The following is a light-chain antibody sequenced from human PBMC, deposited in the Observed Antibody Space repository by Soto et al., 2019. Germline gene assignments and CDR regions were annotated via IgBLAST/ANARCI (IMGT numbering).Light chain of an antibody. CDR2: DAV. J-gene: IGKJ2*01. V-gene: IGKV3-11*01. CDR3: QQRSNWPPEFT. Sequence: EIVLTQSPAYLSLTPGERVTLSCRASQSITSYLAWYRKKPGQTPRLLIYDAVNRATGVPDRFSGGGPGTDFTLTISSLEAEDSAVYYCQQRSNWPPEFTFGQGTKVDIK. CDR1: QSITSY.